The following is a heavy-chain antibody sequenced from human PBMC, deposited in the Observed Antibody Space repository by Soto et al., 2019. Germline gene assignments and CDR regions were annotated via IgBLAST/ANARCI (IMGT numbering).Heavy chain of an antibody. CDR3: ARDTLWNTAMGVFDH. J-gene: IGHJ4*02. CDR1: GFSFSTSW. D-gene: IGHD5-18*01. V-gene: IGHV3-7*03. Sequence: EAQLVESGGGLVQPGGSLRLSCVVSGFSFSTSWMGWVRQAPGNGLEWVATINQDGSETHYVDSVKGRFTISRDSAMNSVSLQMNSLSAEDTAVYYCARDTLWNTAMGVFDHWGQGTLVTVSS. CDR2: INQDGSET.